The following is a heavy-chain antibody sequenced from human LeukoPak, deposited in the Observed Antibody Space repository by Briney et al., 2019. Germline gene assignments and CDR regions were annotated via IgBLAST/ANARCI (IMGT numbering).Heavy chain of an antibody. J-gene: IGHJ4*02. CDR1: GYSFITYD. CDR3: ARELRRVEI. Sequence: ASVKVSCKASGYSFITYDVNWVRQATGQGPEWMGYMNPNTGITGYAQKFQGRVTMTSDTSITTAYMELSSLTSEDTAMYYCARELRRVEIWGQGTLVTVSS. D-gene: IGHD5-24*01. CDR2: MNPNTGIT. V-gene: IGHV1-8*01.